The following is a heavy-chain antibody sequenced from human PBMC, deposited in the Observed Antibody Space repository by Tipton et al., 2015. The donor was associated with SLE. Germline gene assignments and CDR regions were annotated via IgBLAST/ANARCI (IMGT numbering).Heavy chain of an antibody. D-gene: IGHD6-13*01. V-gene: IGHV4-39*06. J-gene: IGHJ6*02. CDR3: ASQFPWSAAPFYGRDV. CDR2: IYYSGST. CDR1: GGSISSSSYY. Sequence: TLSLTCTVSGGSISSSSYYWGWIRQPPGKGLEWIGSIYYSGSTYYNPSLKSRVTISVDTSKNQFPLKLSSVTAADTAVYYCASQFPWSAAPFYGRDVWGQGTTLTVSS.